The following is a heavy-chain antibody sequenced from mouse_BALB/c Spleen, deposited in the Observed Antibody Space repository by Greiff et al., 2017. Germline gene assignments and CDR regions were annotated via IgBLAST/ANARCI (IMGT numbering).Heavy chain of an antibody. CDR2: ISSGSSTI. J-gene: IGHJ4*01. CDR1: GFTFSSFG. D-gene: IGHD2-3*01. Sequence: EVQRVESGGGLVQPGGSRKLSCAASGFTFSSFGMHWVRQAPEKGLEWVAYISSGSSTIYYADTVKGRFTISRDNPKNTLFLQMTSLRSEDTAMYYCARDGYYVGNYAMDYWGQGTSVTVSS. CDR3: ARDGYYVGNYAMDY. V-gene: IGHV5-17*02.